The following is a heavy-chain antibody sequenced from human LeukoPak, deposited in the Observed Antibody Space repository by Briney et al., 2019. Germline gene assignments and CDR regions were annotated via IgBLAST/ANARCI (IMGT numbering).Heavy chain of an antibody. Sequence: GGSLRLSCAACGFTFSSYIMNWVRQAPGKGLEWVSSISSSSSYIYYADSVKGRFTISRDNAKNSLYLQMNSLRAEDTAVYYCASLGGSGWSVGGYYYGMDVWGQRTTVAVSS. J-gene: IGHJ6*02. CDR2: ISSSSSYI. CDR3: ASLGGSGWSVGGYYYGMDV. D-gene: IGHD6-19*01. V-gene: IGHV3-21*01. CDR1: GFTFSSYI.